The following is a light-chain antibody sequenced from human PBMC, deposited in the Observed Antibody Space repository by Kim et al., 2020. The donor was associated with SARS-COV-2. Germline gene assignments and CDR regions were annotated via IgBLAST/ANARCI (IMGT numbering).Light chain of an antibody. Sequence: PGERATLSCRASQSVSSDLVWYQQRPGQAPRLLIDSASIRATGIPARFSGSGSGTDFTLTISSLEPEDFAVYYCQQRAKWPLTFGGGTKVEI. J-gene: IGKJ4*01. CDR3: QQRAKWPLT. CDR1: QSVSSD. CDR2: SAS. V-gene: IGKV3-11*01.